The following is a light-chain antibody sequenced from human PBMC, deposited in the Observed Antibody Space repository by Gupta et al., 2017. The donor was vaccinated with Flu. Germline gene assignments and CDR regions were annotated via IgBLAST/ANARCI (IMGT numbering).Light chain of an antibody. CDR3: VLYIGSGISV. J-gene: IGLJ3*02. CDR1: SGSVSTTNY. V-gene: IGLV8-61*01. Sequence: TITLTGGLKSGSVSTTNYPSWYQQTPGQTPRTLIYNTDTRSSGVPHRFSGSILGNKAALTITGAQADDESDYYCVLYIGSGISVFGGGTKLTVL. CDR2: NTD.